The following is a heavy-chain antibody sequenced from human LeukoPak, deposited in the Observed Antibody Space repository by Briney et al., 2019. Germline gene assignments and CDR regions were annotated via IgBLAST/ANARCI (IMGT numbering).Heavy chain of an antibody. J-gene: IGHJ4*02. CDR1: GGSISSGGYS. V-gene: IGHV4-30-2*01. Sequence: KASETLSLTCAVSGGSISSGGYSWSWIRQPPGKGLEWIGYIYHSGSTYYNPSLKSRVTISVDRSKNQFSLKLSSVTAADTAVYYCARQEGGIVGPYWGQGTLVTVSS. CDR3: ARQEGGIVGPY. CDR2: IYHSGST. D-gene: IGHD1-26*01.